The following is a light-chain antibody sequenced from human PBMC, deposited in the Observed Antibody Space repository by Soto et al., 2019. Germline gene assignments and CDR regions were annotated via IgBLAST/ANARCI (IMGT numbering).Light chain of an antibody. CDR2: SAS. CDR3: QQYGSSQWT. Sequence: EIVLTQSPGTLSLSPGERATLSCRASQSVSNSYLAWYQQKPGQAPRLLIYSASSRATGIPDRFSGSGSGTDFTLTISRLEPEDFAVYYCQQYGSSQWTFGQGTKVEI. CDR1: QSVSNSY. J-gene: IGKJ1*01. V-gene: IGKV3-20*01.